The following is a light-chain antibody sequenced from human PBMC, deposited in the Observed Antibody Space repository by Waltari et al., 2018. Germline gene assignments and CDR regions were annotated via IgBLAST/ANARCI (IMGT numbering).Light chain of an antibody. CDR2: YKSDSDK. Sequence: QAVLTQPSSLSATPGASASLTCTLRSGINVGTYRIYWYQQKPGSPPQYLLRYKSDSDKQQGSGVPSRFSGSKDGSANAGILLISGLQSEDEADYYCMIWHGSAAVFGGGTQLTVL. V-gene: IGLV5-45*03. CDR3: MIWHGSAAV. CDR1: SGINVGTYR. J-gene: IGLJ7*01.